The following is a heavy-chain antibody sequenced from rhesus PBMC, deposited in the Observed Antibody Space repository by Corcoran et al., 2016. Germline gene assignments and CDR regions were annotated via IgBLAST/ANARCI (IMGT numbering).Heavy chain of an antibody. CDR1: GFSLSTGGLG. CDR3: ARRRIVGTIYSHFDY. D-gene: IGHD1-44*01. J-gene: IGHJ6*01. V-gene: IGHV2-1*01. Sequence: QVTLKESGPALVNPTQTLTLTCTFSGFSLSTGGLGVGWIRQPSRKTLEWLAAIYWDNDKRYSTSLKSRLTISKDTSKNQVVLTLTNMDPMDTATYYCARRRIVGTIYSHFDYWGQGVVVTVSS. CDR2: IYWDNDK.